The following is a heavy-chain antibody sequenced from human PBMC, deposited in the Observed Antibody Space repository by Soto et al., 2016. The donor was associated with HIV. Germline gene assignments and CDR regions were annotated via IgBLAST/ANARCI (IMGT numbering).Heavy chain of an antibody. D-gene: IGHD3-22*01. CDR1: GFSFSNYA. J-gene: IGHJ2*01. V-gene: IGHV3-23*01. Sequence: QLLESGGALVQPGGSLRLSSAASGFSFSNYAMSWVRQAPGKGLQWVSGISGSGSSTYYADSVKGRFTISRDNSKNTLYLQMKSLRAEDTAVYYCAKKGWMIAKDRNWYFDLWGRGTLVTVSS. CDR2: ISGSGSST. CDR3: AKKGWMIAKDRNWYFDL.